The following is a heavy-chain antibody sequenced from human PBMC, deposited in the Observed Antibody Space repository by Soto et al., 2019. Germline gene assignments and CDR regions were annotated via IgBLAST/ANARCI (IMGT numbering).Heavy chain of an antibody. D-gene: IGHD6-13*01. CDR2: INHSGST. CDR3: ASMWVAAAGTTDSY. Sequence: SETLSLTCAVYGGSFSGYYWSWIRQPPGKGLEWIGEINHSGSTNYNPSLKSRVTISVDTSKNQFSLKLSPVTAADTAVYYCASMWVAAAGTTDSYWGQGTLVTVSS. CDR1: GGSFSGYY. V-gene: IGHV4-34*01. J-gene: IGHJ4*02.